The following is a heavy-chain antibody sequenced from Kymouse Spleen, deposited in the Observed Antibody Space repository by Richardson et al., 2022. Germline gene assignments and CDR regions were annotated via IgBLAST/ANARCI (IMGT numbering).Heavy chain of an antibody. V-gene: IGHV3-30*18. CDR2: ISYDGSNK. D-gene: IGHD1-7*01. J-gene: IGHJ6*02. CDR1: GFTFSSYG. Sequence: QVQLVESGGGVVQPGRSLRLSCAASGFTFSSYGMHWVRQAPGKGLEWVAVISYDGSNKYYADSVKGRFTISRDNSKNTLYLQMNSLRAEDTAVYYCAKDQGNYDYYYYGMDVWGQGTTVTVSS. CDR3: AKDQGNYDYYYYGMDV.